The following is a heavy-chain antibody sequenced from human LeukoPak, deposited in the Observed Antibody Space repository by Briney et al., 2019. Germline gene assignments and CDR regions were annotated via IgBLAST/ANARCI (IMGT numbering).Heavy chain of an antibody. Sequence: GASVTVSCKVSGYTLTELSMHWVRQAPAKGLAGMGGFDPEDGETHYSQKFQGRVTLTEDTYTDKADMELSSLRADDRHGYFFATISMLRGCGYFDPWGQGTLVTVSS. V-gene: IGHV1-24*01. CDR2: FDPEDGET. J-gene: IGHJ5*02. CDR3: ATISMLRGCGYFDP. D-gene: IGHD3-10*01. CDR1: GYTLTELS.